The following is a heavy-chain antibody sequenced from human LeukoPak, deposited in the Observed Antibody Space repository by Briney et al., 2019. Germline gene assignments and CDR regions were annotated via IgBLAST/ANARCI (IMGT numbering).Heavy chain of an antibody. J-gene: IGHJ4*02. CDR3: ARGSSGWYRYYFDY. D-gene: IGHD6-19*01. CDR1: GGTFSSYA. Sequence: SVKLSCKASGGTFSSYAISWVRQAPGQGLEWMGGIIPIFGTATNAQKFQGRVTITTDESTSTAYMELSSLRSEDTAVYYCARGSSGWYRYYFDYWGQGTLVTVSS. V-gene: IGHV1-69*05. CDR2: IIPIFGTA.